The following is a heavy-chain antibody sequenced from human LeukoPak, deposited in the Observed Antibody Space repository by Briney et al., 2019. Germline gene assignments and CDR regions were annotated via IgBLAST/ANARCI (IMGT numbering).Heavy chain of an antibody. CDR2: ISGSGDST. D-gene: IGHD6-19*01. Sequence: GGSLRLSFAASGFPFSSYAMSWVRQAPGKGLEWVSAISGSGDSTYYADSVKSRFTISRDNSKNTLYLQMNSLRAEDTAVYYCAKSGSGWYRFDCWGQGTLVTVSS. V-gene: IGHV3-23*01. J-gene: IGHJ4*02. CDR1: GFPFSSYA. CDR3: AKSGSGWYRFDC.